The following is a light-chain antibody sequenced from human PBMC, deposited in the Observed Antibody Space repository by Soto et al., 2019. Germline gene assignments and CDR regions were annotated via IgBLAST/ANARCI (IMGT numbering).Light chain of an antibody. CDR1: QGIRDA. J-gene: IGKJ1*01. V-gene: IGKV1-17*01. CDR3: LQHNSYPQK. CDR2: AAS. Sequence: DIKMTQSPSSLSASVGDRVTITCRASQGIRDALGWYQQKPGKAPKRLIYAASSLQSGVPSRFSGSGSGTEFTLTISSLQHEDFETYDGLQHNSYPQKFGQGTKVEIK.